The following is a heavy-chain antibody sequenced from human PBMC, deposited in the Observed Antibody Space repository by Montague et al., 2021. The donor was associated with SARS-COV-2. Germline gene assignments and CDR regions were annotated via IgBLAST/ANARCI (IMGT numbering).Heavy chain of an antibody. D-gene: IGHD3-9*01. CDR2: VLYNKST. J-gene: IGHJ4*02. V-gene: IGHV4-59*08. CDR1: GGSVTDYY. Sequence: SETLSLTCTVSGGSVTDYYWSWIRQPPGKGLEWVGDVLYNKSTNYNPSLKSRVAISVDTSKNQFSLRLTSVTAADTAFYHCVRHPHYDGLNGPPDFWGQGTLVTVSS. CDR3: VRHPHYDGLNGPPDF.